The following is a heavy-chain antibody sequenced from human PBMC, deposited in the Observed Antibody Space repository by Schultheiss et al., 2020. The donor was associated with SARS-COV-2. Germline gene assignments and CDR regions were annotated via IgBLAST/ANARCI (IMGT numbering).Heavy chain of an antibody. CDR2: IYYSGST. CDR3: ARGRGYCSGGTGKCAFDI. Sequence: SQTLSLTCTVSGGSISSYYWSWIRQPPGKGLEWIGYIYYSGSTYYNPSLKSRVTISVDTSKNQFSLKLSSVTAADTAVYYCARGRGYCSGGTGKCAFDIWGQGTMVTVSS. V-gene: IGHV4-59*12. J-gene: IGHJ3*02. CDR1: GGSISSYY. D-gene: IGHD2-15*01.